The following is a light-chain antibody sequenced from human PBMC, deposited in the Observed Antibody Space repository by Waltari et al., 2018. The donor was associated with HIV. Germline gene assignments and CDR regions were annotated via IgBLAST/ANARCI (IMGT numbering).Light chain of an antibody. CDR1: RSNIGSNP. V-gene: IGLV1-44*01. J-gene: IGLJ2*01. CDR2: DNN. Sequence: QSVLTQPPSASGTPGQRVTIYCSGRRSNIGSNPVSWYQQLPGTAPKLLISDNNQRPSGVPDRFSGSKSGTSASLAISGLQSEDEGDYYCAAWDDSLDGLFGGGTKLTV. CDR3: AAWDDSLDGL.